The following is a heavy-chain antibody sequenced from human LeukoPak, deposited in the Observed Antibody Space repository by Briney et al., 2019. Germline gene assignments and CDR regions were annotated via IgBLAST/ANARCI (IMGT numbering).Heavy chain of an antibody. CDR1: GGSISSYY. Sequence: SETLSLTCTVSGGSISSYYWSWIRQPPGKGLEWIGYIYYSGSTNYNPSLKSRVTISVDTSKNQFSLKLSSVTAADTAVYYCARASYCSGGSCYSANFDYWGQGTLVTVSS. V-gene: IGHV4-59*12. CDR2: IYYSGST. D-gene: IGHD2-15*01. CDR3: ARASYCSGGSCYSANFDY. J-gene: IGHJ4*02.